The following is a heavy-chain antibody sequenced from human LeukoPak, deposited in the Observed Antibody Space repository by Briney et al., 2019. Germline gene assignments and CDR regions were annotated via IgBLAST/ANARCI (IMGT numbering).Heavy chain of an antibody. D-gene: IGHD2-2*02. V-gene: IGHV5-51*01. J-gene: IGHJ4*02. CDR3: ARVYTTSWSAGGY. Sequence: GESLKISCKGPGYSFSSYWIGWVRQMPGKGLEWMGIIYPGDSDTRYSPSFQGQVTISVDKSISTAYLQWSSVKASDIAIYYCARVYTTSWSAGGYWGQGTLVTVSS. CDR1: GYSFSSYW. CDR2: IYPGDSDT.